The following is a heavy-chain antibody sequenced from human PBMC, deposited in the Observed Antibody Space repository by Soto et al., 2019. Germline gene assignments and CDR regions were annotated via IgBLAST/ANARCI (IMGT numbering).Heavy chain of an antibody. CDR1: GFTFSSSW. CDR3: ARLSNSATPLDC. Sequence: PGGSLRLSCAASGFTFSSSWMHWVRQPPGKGPVWVSCINGDGSRTSYADSVKGRFTISRDNAKNTLYLHVNSLRAEDTAVYYCARLSNSATPLDCWGQGTLVTVSS. J-gene: IGHJ4*02. V-gene: IGHV3-74*01. CDR2: INGDGSRT.